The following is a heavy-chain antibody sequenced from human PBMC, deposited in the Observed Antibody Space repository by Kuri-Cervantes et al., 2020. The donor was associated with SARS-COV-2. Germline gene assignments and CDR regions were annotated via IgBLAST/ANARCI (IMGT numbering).Heavy chain of an antibody. Sequence: SETLSLTCTVSGYSISNGYYCGWLRQPPGKGLEWIGSIYHSGSTYYNPSLKSRVTISVDTSKNHFSLKLSSVTAADTAVFYCARLEPTMVRIAGDGGGFDYWGQGTLVTVSS. V-gene: IGHV4-38-2*02. CDR1: GYSISNGYY. CDR3: ARLEPTMVRIAGDGGGFDY. CDR2: IYHSGST. J-gene: IGHJ4*02. D-gene: IGHD3-10*01.